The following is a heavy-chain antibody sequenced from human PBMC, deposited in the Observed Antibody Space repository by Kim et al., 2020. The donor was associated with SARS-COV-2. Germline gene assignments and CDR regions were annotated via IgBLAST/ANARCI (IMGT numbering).Heavy chain of an antibody. Sequence: ASVKVSCKASGYTFTGYYMHWVRQAPGQGLEWMGWINPNSGGTNYAQKFQGRVTMTRDTSISTAYMELSRLRSDDTAVYYCARDEAADPYYYYGMDVWGQGTTVTVSS. CDR3: ARDEAADPYYYYGMDV. D-gene: IGHD6-13*01. CDR2: INPNSGGT. V-gene: IGHV1-2*02. J-gene: IGHJ6*02. CDR1: GYTFTGYY.